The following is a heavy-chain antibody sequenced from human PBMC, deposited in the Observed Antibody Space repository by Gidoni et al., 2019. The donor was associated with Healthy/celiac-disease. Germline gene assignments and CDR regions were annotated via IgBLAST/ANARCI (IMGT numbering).Heavy chain of an antibody. CDR1: GGSISSYY. V-gene: IGHV4-59*01. J-gene: IGHJ4*02. D-gene: IGHD1-7*01. CDR2: IYYSGRT. Sequence: QVQLQESGPGLVKPSETLSLTCPVSGGSISSYYWSWIRQPPGKGMDWIGYIYYSGRTNYNPSLKSRVTISVDTSKNQFSLKLSSVTAADTAVYYCARALTGTFGVGFDYWGQGTLVTVSS. CDR3: ARALTGTFGVGFDY.